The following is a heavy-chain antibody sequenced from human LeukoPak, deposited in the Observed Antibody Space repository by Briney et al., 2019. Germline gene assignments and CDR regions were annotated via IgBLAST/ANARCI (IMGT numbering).Heavy chain of an antibody. Sequence: GASVKVSCKASGYTFTGYYMHWVRQAPGQGLEWMGIINPSGGSTSYAQKFQGRVTMTRDTSTSTVYMELSSLRSEDTAVYYCARDREDFVVLPGAKRKTWYFDYWGQGTLVTVSS. V-gene: IGHV1-46*01. J-gene: IGHJ4*02. CDR2: INPSGGST. CDR1: GYTFTGYY. CDR3: ARDREDFVVLPGAKRKTWYFDY. D-gene: IGHD2-2*01.